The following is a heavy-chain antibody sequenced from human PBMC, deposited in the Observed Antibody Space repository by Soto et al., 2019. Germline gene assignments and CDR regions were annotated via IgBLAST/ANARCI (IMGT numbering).Heavy chain of an antibody. Sequence: QVQLVQSGAEVKKPGASVKVSCKASGYIFTNYYIHWVRQAPGQGLEWMAIINPLPTSGSTNYAQKFQGSVTVTRDTSTSTVYLELSSLRSADTAVYYCARDLAAAAYWGQGTLVTVSS. J-gene: IGHJ4*02. V-gene: IGHV1-46*01. CDR3: ARDLAAAAY. CDR1: GYIFTNYY. D-gene: IGHD6-13*01. CDR2: INPLPTSGST.